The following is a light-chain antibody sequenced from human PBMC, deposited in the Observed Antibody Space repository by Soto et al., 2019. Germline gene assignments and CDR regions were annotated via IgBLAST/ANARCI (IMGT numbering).Light chain of an antibody. CDR3: SSYAGSNNLGVV. CDR2: EVT. V-gene: IGLV2-8*01. J-gene: IGLJ2*01. Sequence: QSALTQPPSASGSPGQSVAISCTGTSSDVGGYNDVSWYQQHPGKAPKLMIYEVTKRPSGVPDRFSGSKSGNTASLTVSGLQADDEADYYCSSYAGSNNLGVVFGGGTKVTDL. CDR1: SSDVGGYND.